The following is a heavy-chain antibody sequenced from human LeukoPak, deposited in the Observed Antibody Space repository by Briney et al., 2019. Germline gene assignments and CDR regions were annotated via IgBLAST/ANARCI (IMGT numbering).Heavy chain of an antibody. J-gene: IGHJ5*02. CDR2: IYYSGST. D-gene: IGHD6-19*01. V-gene: IGHV4-39*01. Sequence: SETLSLTCTVSGGSISSSSYYWGWIRQPPGKGLEWIGSIYYSGSTYYNPSLKSRVTISVDTSKNQFSLKLNSVTAADTAVYYCASRGPWVAVAGTLGLSNGWFDPWGQGTLVTVSS. CDR1: GGSISSSSYY. CDR3: ASRGPWVAVAGTLGLSNGWFDP.